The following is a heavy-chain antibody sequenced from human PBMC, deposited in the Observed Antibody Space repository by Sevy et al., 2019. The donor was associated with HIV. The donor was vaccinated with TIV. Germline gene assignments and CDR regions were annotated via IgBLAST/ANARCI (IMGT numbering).Heavy chain of an antibody. CDR1: GFTFSSYA. V-gene: IGHV3-23*01. CDR2: ISGSGGST. Sequence: GESLKISCAASGFTFSSYAMSWVRQAPGKGLEWVSAISGSGGSTYYADSVKGRFTISRDNSKNTLYLQMNSLRADDTAVYYCAKEYYYDSSGSVGAFDIWGQGTMVTVSS. J-gene: IGHJ3*02. D-gene: IGHD3-22*01. CDR3: AKEYYYDSSGSVGAFDI.